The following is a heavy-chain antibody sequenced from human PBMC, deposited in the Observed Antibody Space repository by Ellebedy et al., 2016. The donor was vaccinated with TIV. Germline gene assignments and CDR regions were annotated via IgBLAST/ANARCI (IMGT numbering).Heavy chain of an antibody. Sequence: PGGSLRLSCKGSGYSFTNYWIGWGRQTPGKGLEWMGIIYPGDSNTRYSPSFQGLVTISADKSISTAYLQWSSLKASDTAIYYCARLDGYNAGAFDYWGQGTRVTVSS. CDR1: GYSFTNYW. CDR2: IYPGDSNT. J-gene: IGHJ4*02. V-gene: IGHV5-51*01. D-gene: IGHD5-24*01. CDR3: ARLDGYNAGAFDY.